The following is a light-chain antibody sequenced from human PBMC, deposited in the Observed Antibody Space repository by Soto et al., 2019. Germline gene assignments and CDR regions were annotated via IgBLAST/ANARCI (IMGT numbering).Light chain of an antibody. CDR2: RAS. Sequence: EIVLTQSPGTLSLSPGERATLSCRASHSVRSTYLAWYQQKPGQAPRLLLYRASSRATGIPDRFSGSGSGTDFTLTISRLEPEDLAVYYCQQDGSSPPYTFGQGTNLEIK. CDR1: HSVRSTY. V-gene: IGKV3-20*01. CDR3: QQDGSSPPYT. J-gene: IGKJ2*01.